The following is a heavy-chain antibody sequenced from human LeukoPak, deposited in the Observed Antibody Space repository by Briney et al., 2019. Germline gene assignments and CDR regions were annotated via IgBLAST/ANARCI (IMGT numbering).Heavy chain of an antibody. V-gene: IGHV3-11*04. D-gene: IGHD3-10*01. Sequence: GGSLRLSCAASGFTFSDYYMSWIRQAPGKGLEWVSYISSSGSTIYYADSVKGRFTISRDNAKNALYLQMNSLRAEDTAVYFCAREPYGSGSYNFDYWGQGTLVTVSS. CDR3: AREPYGSGSYNFDY. CDR1: GFTFSDYY. CDR2: ISSSGSTI. J-gene: IGHJ4*02.